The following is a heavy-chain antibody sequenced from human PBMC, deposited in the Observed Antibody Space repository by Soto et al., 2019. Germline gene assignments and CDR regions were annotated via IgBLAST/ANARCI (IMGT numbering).Heavy chain of an antibody. CDR1: GYTFTSYA. CDR2: INAGNGNT. V-gene: IGHV1-3*01. J-gene: IGHJ4*02. D-gene: IGHD6-19*01. CDR3: ASRLRIAVAGTTAIDY. Sequence: ASVKVSCKASGYTFTSYAMHWLRQAPGQRLEGMGWINAGNGNTKYSQKFQGRVTITRDTSASTAYMELSSLRSEDTAVYYCASRLRIAVAGTTAIDYCGQGPLVNVSS.